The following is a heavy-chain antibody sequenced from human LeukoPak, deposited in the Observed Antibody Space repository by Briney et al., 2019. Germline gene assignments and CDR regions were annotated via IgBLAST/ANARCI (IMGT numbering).Heavy chain of an antibody. CDR3: ARESGNYYGLDV. V-gene: IGHV3-20*04. Sequence: GGSLRLSCAASGFTFDDYAMSWVRQAPGKGLEWVSGINWNGGRTGYADSVKGRFTISRDNAKNSLYLQMNSLRAEDTALYYCARESGNYYGLDVWGQGTTVTVSS. D-gene: IGHD1-14*01. CDR2: INWNGGRT. J-gene: IGHJ6*02. CDR1: GFTFDDYA.